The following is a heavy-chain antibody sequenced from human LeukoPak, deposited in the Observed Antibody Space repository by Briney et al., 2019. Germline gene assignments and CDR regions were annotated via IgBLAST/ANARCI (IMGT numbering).Heavy chain of an antibody. J-gene: IGHJ4*02. V-gene: IGHV4-4*02. CDR2: IYHSGST. D-gene: IGHD6-19*01. CDR1: GGSISSSNW. Sequence: SGTLSLTCAVSGGSISSSNWWSWVRQPPGKGLEWIGEIYHSGSTNYNPSLKSRVTISVDKSKNQFSLKLSSVTAADTALYYCARERGEEYSSGWYKTNFFDTWGQGTRVTVSS. CDR3: ARERGEEYSSGWYKTNFFDT.